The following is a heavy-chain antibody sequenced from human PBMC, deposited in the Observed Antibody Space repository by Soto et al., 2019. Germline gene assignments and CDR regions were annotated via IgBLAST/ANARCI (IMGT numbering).Heavy chain of an antibody. J-gene: IGHJ4*02. D-gene: IGHD4-17*01. Sequence: EVQLLESGGGXVQPGGSLXLSCAASGFTFSTYAMIWVRQAPGKGLEWVSVITGSGGSTYYADSVKGRFTISRDTSKNTLFLQMNSLRAEDTAVYYCAKDRYGDYGGIDYWGQGTMVTVSS. CDR3: AKDRYGDYGGIDY. V-gene: IGHV3-23*01. CDR1: GFTFSTYA. CDR2: ITGSGGST.